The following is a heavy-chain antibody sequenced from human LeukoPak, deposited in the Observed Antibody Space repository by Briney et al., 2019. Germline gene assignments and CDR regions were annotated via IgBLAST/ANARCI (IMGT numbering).Heavy chain of an antibody. Sequence: GASVKVSCKASGYTFTSNVITWVRQAPGQGLEWMGWVNVYNGNTNYAQKLQGRVTMTADTSTSTAYMELRGLRSEDTAVYYCARVSSVSSGSGGYWGQGTLVTVSS. J-gene: IGHJ4*02. CDR1: GYTFTSNV. CDR2: VNVYNGNT. V-gene: IGHV1-18*04. CDR3: ARVSSVSSGSGGY. D-gene: IGHD3-22*01.